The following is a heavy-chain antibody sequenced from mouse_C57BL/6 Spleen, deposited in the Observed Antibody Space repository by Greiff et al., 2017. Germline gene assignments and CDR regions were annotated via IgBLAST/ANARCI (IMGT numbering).Heavy chain of an antibody. D-gene: IGHD2-5*01. CDR2: IYPSDSDT. J-gene: IGHJ3*01. Sequence: QVQLQQPGAELVRPGSSVKLSCKASGYTFTSSWMDWVKQRPGQGLEWIGNIYPSDSDTQYNPKFKDKATLTVDKSYSTAYMQLSSLTSEDSAVYYGARSGDYSNYVWLAYWGQGTLVTVSA. CDR3: ARSGDYSNYVWLAY. V-gene: IGHV1-61*01. CDR1: GYTFTSSW.